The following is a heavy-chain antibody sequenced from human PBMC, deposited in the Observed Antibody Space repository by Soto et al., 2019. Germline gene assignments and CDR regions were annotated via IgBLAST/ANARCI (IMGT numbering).Heavy chain of an antibody. CDR2: ISYDGSNK. D-gene: IGHD3-22*01. CDR1: GFTFSSYA. CDR3: ARDPSPITMIVVVITLGYFDY. J-gene: IGHJ4*02. Sequence: QVQLVESGGGVVQPGRSLRLSCAASGFTFSSYAMHWVRQAPGKGLEWVAVISYDGSNKYYADSVKGRFTISRDNSKNTLYLQMNILRAEDTAVYYCARDPSPITMIVVVITLGYFDYWGQGTLVTVSS. V-gene: IGHV3-30-3*01.